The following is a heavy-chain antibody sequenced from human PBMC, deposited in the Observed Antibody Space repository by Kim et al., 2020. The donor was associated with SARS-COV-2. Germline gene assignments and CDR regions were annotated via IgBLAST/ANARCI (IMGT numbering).Heavy chain of an antibody. D-gene: IGHD2-2*01. Sequence: ASVKVSCKASGYTFTDSYIHWMRRAPGHGLAWIGWINPNSGDTRYAQNFQGRVTMTRDTSFTTAYMEVSGLTSDDTALSYCVRDGVGPGLMNAFNIWGQG. CDR3: VRDGVGPGLMNAFNI. J-gene: IGHJ3*02. V-gene: IGHV1-2*02. CDR1: GYTFTDSY. CDR2: INPNSGDT.